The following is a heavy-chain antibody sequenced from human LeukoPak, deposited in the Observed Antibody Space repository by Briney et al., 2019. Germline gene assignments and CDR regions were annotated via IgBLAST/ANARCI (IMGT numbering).Heavy chain of an antibody. Sequence: ASVKLCCKPAGCTYTSYGISWVREAAGHGPEWVGWISAYNGNTNNAQKLHGRVTMTTHTSTTPASRWLRSRRDEGPPTHDCVRDPEDYVDYWGQGTLVTVSS. CDR2: ISAYNGNT. CDR3: VRDPEDYVDY. V-gene: IGHV1-18*01. J-gene: IGHJ4*02. CDR1: GCTYTSYG.